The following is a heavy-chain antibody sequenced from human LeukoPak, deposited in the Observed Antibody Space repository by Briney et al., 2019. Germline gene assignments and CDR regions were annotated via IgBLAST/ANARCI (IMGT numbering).Heavy chain of an antibody. CDR3: AARGDRTGYFDY. Sequence: PGGSLRLSCAVSGFTFSDYYMSWIRQAPGKGLEWVSYISSGGSTISHADSVKGRFTISRDNSKNTLYLQMNSLRAEDTAVYYCAARGDRTGYFDYWGQGTLVTVSS. J-gene: IGHJ4*02. CDR1: GFTFSDYY. CDR2: ISSGGSTI. D-gene: IGHD3/OR15-3a*01. V-gene: IGHV3-11*01.